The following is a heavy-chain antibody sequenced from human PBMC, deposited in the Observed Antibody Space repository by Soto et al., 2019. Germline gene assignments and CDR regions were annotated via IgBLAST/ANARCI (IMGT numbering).Heavy chain of an antibody. D-gene: IGHD6-19*01. J-gene: IGHJ3*02. Sequence: GGSLRLSCAASGFTFDDYAMHWVRQAPGKGLEWVSLISWDGGSTYYADSVKGQFTISRDNSKNSLYLQMNSLRAEDTALYYCAKGPRLGSGWYGAFDIWGRGTMVTVSS. CDR3: AKGPRLGSGWYGAFDI. CDR2: ISWDGGST. CDR1: GFTFDDYA. V-gene: IGHV3-43D*04.